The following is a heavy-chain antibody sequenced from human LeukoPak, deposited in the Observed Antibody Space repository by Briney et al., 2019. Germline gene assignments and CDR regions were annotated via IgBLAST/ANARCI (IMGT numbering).Heavy chain of an antibody. CDR2: IYHSGST. D-gene: IGHD4-23*01. CDR1: GYSISSGYY. V-gene: IGHV4-38-2*01. J-gene: IGHJ3*02. Sequence: SETLSLTCAVSGYSISSGYYWGWIRQPPGKGLEWIGSIYHSGSTYYNPSLMSRVTISVDTSKNQFSLKLSSVTAADTAVYYCATVATVVSDDAFDIWGQGTMVTVSS. CDR3: ATVATVVSDDAFDI.